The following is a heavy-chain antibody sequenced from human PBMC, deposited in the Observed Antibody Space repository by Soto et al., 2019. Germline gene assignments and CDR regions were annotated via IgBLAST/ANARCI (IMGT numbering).Heavy chain of an antibody. CDR3: ARERGGTYDAFDI. V-gene: IGHV4-59*01. CDR2: IYYSGTT. J-gene: IGHJ3*02. CDR1: GGSMSRYF. D-gene: IGHD3-16*01. Sequence: QVQLRESGPGLVKPSETLSLTCTVSGGSMSRYFWSWIRQPPGKGLEWIGYIYYSGTTNYNPSLKSRVTTSLDTSKNQFSLKLVSLTAADTAFYYCARERGGTYDAFDIWGPGTLVTVSS.